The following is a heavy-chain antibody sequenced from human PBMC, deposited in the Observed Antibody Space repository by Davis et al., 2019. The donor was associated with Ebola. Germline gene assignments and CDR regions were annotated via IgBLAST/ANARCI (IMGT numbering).Heavy chain of an antibody. CDR2: VSHSDRER. CDR1: GFTFGNFA. CDR3: ARAGFDEVLDY. D-gene: IGHD3-3*01. Sequence: GESLKISCAASGFTFGNFAMHWVRQAPGKGLEWVGVVSHSDRERFYADSVEGRFTITRDNSENTLYLQMNSLTTADTAVYYCARAGFDEVLDYWGQGTPVTVSS. V-gene: IGHV3-30*04. J-gene: IGHJ4*02.